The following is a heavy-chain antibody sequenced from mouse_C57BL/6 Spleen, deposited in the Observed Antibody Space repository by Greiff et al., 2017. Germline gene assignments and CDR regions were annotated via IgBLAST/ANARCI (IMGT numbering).Heavy chain of an antibody. CDR1: GYTFTSYW. Sequence: QVQLQQPGAELVKPGASVKVSCKASGYTFTSYWMHWVKQRPGQGLEWIGMIHPSDSDTNYNQKFKGKATLTVDKSSSTAYMQLSSLTSEDSAVXYCASYYGNSAWFAYWGQGTLVTVSA. J-gene: IGHJ3*01. D-gene: IGHD2-10*01. CDR2: IHPSDSDT. V-gene: IGHV1-74*01. CDR3: ASYYGNSAWFAY.